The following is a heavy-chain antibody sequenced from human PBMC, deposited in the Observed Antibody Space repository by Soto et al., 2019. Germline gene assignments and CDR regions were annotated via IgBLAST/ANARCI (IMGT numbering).Heavy chain of an antibody. CDR1: AVTFTGFG. CDR3: ARDGVGTTTYFGYFGY. V-gene: IGHV3-33*01. J-gene: IGHJ4*02. Sequence: GGSLRLSCSASAVTFTGFGMHWVRQAPGKGLEWVAVIRFDGSNTYYADSVKGRFTISRDNPKNMLYLQMNSLRAEDTAIYYCARDGVGTTTYFGYFGYWGLGTLVTVSS. D-gene: IGHD1-26*01. CDR2: IRFDGSNT.